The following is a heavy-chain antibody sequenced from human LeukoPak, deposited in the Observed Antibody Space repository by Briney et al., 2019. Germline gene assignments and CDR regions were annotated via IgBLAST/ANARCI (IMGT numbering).Heavy chain of an antibody. J-gene: IGHJ4*02. CDR3: AGGYCSSTSCHRHFDY. V-gene: IGHV4-34*01. Sequence: SETLSLTCAVYGGSFSGYYWSWIRQPPGKGLEWIGEINHSGSTNYNPSLKSRVTISVDTSKNQFSLKLSSVTAADTAVYYCAGGYCSSTSCHRHFDYWGQGTLVTVSS. CDR1: GGSFSGYY. D-gene: IGHD2-2*01. CDR2: INHSGST.